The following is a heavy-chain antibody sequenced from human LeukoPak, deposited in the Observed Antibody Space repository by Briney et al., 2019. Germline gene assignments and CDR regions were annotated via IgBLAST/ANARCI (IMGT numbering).Heavy chain of an antibody. D-gene: IGHD3-22*01. CDR1: GGSISSYY. V-gene: IGHV4-59*01. J-gene: IGHJ3*02. Sequence: SETLSLTCTVSGGSISSYYWSWIRQPPGKGLEWIGYIYYSGSTNYNPSLKSRVTISVDTSKNQFSLKLSPVTAADTAVYYCARETYYYDSSGYYERSHAFDIWGQGTMVTVSS. CDR2: IYYSGST. CDR3: ARETYYYDSSGYYERSHAFDI.